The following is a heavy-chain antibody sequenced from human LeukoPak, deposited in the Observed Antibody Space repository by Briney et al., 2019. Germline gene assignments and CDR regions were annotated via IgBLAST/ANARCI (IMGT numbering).Heavy chain of an antibody. CDR3: ARRGVHSGSYYYYFDY. CDR1: GGSIGSGSYY. V-gene: IGHV4-39*01. Sequence: SETLSLTCTVSGGSIGSGSYYWGWIRQPPGKGLEWIGTIYYSGSTYYNPSLKSRVTISVDTSKNQFSLKLSSVTAADTAVYYCARRGVHSGSYYYYFDYWGQGTLVTVSS. CDR2: IYYSGST. J-gene: IGHJ4*02. D-gene: IGHD1-26*01.